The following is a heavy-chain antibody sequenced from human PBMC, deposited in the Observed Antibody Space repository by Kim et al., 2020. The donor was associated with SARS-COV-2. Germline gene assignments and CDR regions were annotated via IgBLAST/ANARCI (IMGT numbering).Heavy chain of an antibody. Sequence: SVKVSCKASGGTFSSYAISWVRQAPGQGLEWMGRIIPILGIANYAQKFQGRVTITADKSTSTAYMELSSLRSEDTAVYYCARYYDSSGYSHPWGQGTLVTVSS. CDR1: GGTFSSYA. CDR3: ARYYDSSGYSHP. CDR2: IIPILGIA. D-gene: IGHD3-22*01. V-gene: IGHV1-69*04. J-gene: IGHJ5*02.